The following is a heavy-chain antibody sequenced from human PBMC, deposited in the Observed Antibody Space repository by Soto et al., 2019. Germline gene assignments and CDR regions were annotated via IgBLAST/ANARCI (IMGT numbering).Heavy chain of an antibody. CDR1: GGTFSSYA. Sequence: ASVKVSCKASGGTFSSYAISWVRQAPGQGLEWMGGIIPIFGTANYAQKFQGRVTITADKSTSTAYMELSSLRSEDTAVYYCAREAAAGSNWFAPWGQGTLATVSS. CDR2: IIPIFGTA. J-gene: IGHJ5*02. V-gene: IGHV1-69*06. D-gene: IGHD6-13*01. CDR3: AREAAAGSNWFAP.